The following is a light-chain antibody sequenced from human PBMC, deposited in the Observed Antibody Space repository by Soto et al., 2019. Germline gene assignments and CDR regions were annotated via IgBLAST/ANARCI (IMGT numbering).Light chain of an antibody. V-gene: IGKV3-15*01. J-gene: IGKJ4*01. Sequence: EIVLTQSPATLSVSPGERATLSCRASQSVSSNLAWYQQKPGQAPRLVIYGASTRATGIPARFSGRGSGTECTLTISGLQSEDFAVYYCQDYDMLPLTFGGGAKVEIK. CDR1: QSVSSN. CDR3: QDYDMLPLT. CDR2: GAS.